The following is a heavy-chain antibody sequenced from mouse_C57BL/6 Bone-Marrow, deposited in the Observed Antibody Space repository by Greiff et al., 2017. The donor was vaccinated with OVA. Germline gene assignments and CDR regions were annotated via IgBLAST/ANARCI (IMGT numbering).Heavy chain of an antibody. Sequence: QVQLQQPGAELVKPGASVKLSCKASGYTFTSYWMQWVKQRPGQGLEWIGAIDPSGSYTNYNHKFKGKSTLTVDPSSSTAYMQLSSLTSEDAAVNYCARGDDCCVRHYFDYWGQGTTLTVSS. D-gene: IGHD2-3*01. J-gene: IGHJ2*01. CDR1: GYTFTSYW. V-gene: IGHV1-50*01. CDR3: ARGDDCCVRHYFDY. CDR2: IDPSGSYT.